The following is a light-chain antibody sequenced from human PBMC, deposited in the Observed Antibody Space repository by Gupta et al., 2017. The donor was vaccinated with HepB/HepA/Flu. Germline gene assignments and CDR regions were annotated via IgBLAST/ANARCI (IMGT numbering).Light chain of an antibody. CDR1: SGSIASNY. V-gene: IGLV6-57*02. J-gene: IGLJ2*01. CDR2: EDN. CDR3: QYSDSSNGV. Sequence: NFMLTQPHSVSESPGKTVTISCTGSSGSIASNYVQWYQQRPGSAPTTVIYEDNQRPSGVPDRFSGSIDSSSTSVYLTISGLKTEDDSYYYCQYSDSSNGVFGGGTKLTVL.